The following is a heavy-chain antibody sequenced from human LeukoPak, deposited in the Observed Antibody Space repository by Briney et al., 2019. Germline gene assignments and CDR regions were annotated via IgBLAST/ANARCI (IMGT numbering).Heavy chain of an antibody. J-gene: IGHJ6*02. CDR3: ARGRDDFWSGYYSYGMDV. CDR1: GGSFSGYY. D-gene: IGHD3-3*01. V-gene: IGHV4-34*01. CDR2: INHSGST. Sequence: KSSETLSPTCAVYGGSFSGYYWSWIRQPPGKGLEWIGEINHSGSTNYNPSLKSRVTISVDTSKNQFSLKLSSVTAADTAVYYCARGRDDFWSGYYSYGMDVWGQGTTVTVSS.